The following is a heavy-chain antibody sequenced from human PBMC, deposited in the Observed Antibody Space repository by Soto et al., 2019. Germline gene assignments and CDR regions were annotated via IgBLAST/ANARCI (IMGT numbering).Heavy chain of an antibody. CDR3: AKDRDPYYYYYLMDV. Sequence: QVQLVESGGGVIQPGRSLRLSCEASGFAFDTYGMHWIRQGAGQGLEWVATMSYDGSKIYYRDSVRGRFSISRDDSKRTLYLQMNSLRAEDTAVYYCAKDRDPYYYYYLMDVWGQGTTVTVSS. CDR2: MSYDGSKI. CDR1: GFAFDTYG. V-gene: IGHV3-30*18. J-gene: IGHJ6*02.